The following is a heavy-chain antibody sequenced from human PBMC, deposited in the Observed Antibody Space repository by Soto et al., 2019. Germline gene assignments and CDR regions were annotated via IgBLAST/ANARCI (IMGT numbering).Heavy chain of an antibody. V-gene: IGHV1-18*04. J-gene: IGHJ5*02. CDR1: GYTFTSYG. CDR2: ISAYNGNT. D-gene: IGHD3-10*01. CDR3: ARGITMVRGVIPRTNWFDP. Sequence: ASVKVSCKASGYTFTSYGISWVRQAPGQGLEWMGWISAYNGNTNYAQKLQGRVTMTTDTSTSTAYMELRSLRSDDTAVYYCARGITMVRGVIPRTNWFDPWGQGTLVTVS.